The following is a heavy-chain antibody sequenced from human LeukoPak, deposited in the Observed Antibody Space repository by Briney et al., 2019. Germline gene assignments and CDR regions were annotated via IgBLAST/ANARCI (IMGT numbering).Heavy chain of an antibody. J-gene: IGHJ5*02. D-gene: IGHD6-19*01. CDR2: INHSGST. CDR1: GGSFSGYY. V-gene: IGHV4-34*01. Sequence: SETLSLTCAVYGGSFSGYYWSWIRQPPGKGLEWIGEINHSGSTNYNPSLKSRVTISVDTPKNQFSLKLSSVTAADTAVYYCARAGAIAVAGRGPWFDPWGQGTLVTVSS. CDR3: ARAGAIAVAGRGPWFDP.